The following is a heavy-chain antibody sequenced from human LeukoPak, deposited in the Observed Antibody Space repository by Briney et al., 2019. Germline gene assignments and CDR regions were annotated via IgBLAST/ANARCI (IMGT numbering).Heavy chain of an antibody. V-gene: IGHV3-53*01. CDR3: ARGSFGEYHFDY. D-gene: IGHD4-17*01. CDR1: GFIVSNNY. CDR2: VYSGGSA. J-gene: IGHJ4*02. Sequence: GGSLRLSCAASGFIVSNNYINWVRQAPGKGLEWVSVVYSGGSAYYADSVKGRFTVSRDDSKNTIYLQMNSLRADDTAVYYCARGSFGEYHFDYWGQGALVTVSS.